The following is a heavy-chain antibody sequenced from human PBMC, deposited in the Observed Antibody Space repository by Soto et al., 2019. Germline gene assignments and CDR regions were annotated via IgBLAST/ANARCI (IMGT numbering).Heavy chain of an antibody. CDR3: ARKRSLDYIRWGLDP. D-gene: IGHD4-4*01. CDR1: GYPFSDNQ. Sequence: ASVKVSCKASGYPFSDNQIHWLRRAPGQGLEWMGRINPKSDDTNYAQKFQGRVTMTRDTSIDTAYLELTGLTSDDTATYYCARKRSLDYIRWGLDPWGKGTLVSVSS. V-gene: IGHV1-2*02. J-gene: IGHJ5*02. CDR2: INPKSDDT.